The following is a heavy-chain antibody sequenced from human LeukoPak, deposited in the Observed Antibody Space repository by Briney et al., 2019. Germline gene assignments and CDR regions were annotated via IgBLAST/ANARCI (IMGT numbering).Heavy chain of an antibody. CDR1: GFTFSSYS. Sequence: PGGSLRLSCAASGFTFSSYSMNWVRQAPGKGLEWVSSISSSSYIYYADSVKGRFTISRDNAKNSLYLQMNSLRAEDTAVYYCARGDHQDIAVAGVYYYYGMDVWGQGTTVTVSS. V-gene: IGHV3-21*01. CDR3: ARGDHQDIAVAGVYYYYGMDV. CDR2: ISSSSYI. D-gene: IGHD6-19*01. J-gene: IGHJ6*02.